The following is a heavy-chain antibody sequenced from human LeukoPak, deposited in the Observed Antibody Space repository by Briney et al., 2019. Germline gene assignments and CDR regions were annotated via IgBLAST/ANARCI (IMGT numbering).Heavy chain of an antibody. D-gene: IGHD2-2*02. CDR2: IYHSGST. CDR3: ARDCSSTSCYNYYYGMDV. CDR1: DGSISSSNW. V-gene: IGHV4-4*02. Sequence: PSGTLSLTCAVSDGSISSSNWWSWVRQPPGKGLEWIGEIYHSGSTNYNPSLKSRVTISVDKSKNQFSLKLSSVTAADTAVYYCARDCSSTSCYNYYYGMDVWGKGTTVTVSS. J-gene: IGHJ6*04.